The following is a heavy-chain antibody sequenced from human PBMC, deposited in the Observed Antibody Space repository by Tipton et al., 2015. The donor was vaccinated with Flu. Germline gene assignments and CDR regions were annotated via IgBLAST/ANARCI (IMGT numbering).Heavy chain of an antibody. CDR1: GGSFSGYY. CDR2: IYYSGST. Sequence: TLSLTCAVYGGSFSGYYWSWIRQPPGKGLEWIGYIYYSGSTNYNPSLKSRVTISVDTSKNQFSLKLSSVTAADTAGCYCARVAYSYGQAGSDYWVQGTLVPVSS. J-gene: IGHJ4*02. V-gene: IGHV4-59*01. CDR3: ARVAYSYGQAGSDY. D-gene: IGHD5-18*01.